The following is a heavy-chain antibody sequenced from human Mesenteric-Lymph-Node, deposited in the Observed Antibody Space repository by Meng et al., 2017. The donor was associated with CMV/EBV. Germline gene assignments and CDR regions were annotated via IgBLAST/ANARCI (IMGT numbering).Heavy chain of an antibody. D-gene: IGHD7-27*01. CDR3: ARVLGPVDP. V-gene: IGHV3-21*01. CDR1: GFTLTSYA. J-gene: IGHJ5*02. CDR2: ISGSGDKT. Sequence: GESLKISCAASGFTLTSYAMSWVRQAPGKGLEWVSSISGSGDKTYYADSVKGRFTISRDNAKNSLYLQMNSRRAEDTAVYYCARVLGPVDPWGQGTLVTVSS.